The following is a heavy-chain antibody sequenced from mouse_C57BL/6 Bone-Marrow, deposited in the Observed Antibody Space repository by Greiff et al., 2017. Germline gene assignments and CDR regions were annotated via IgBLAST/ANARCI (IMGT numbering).Heavy chain of an antibody. CDR1: GFSFNTYA. J-gene: IGHJ3*01. V-gene: IGHV10-1*01. CDR3: VRQGGYYWVAY. CDR2: IRSKSNNYAT. D-gene: IGHD2-3*01. Sequence: GGGLVQPKGSLKLSCAASGFSFNTYAMNWVRQAPGKGLEWVARIRSKSNNYATYYADSVKDRFTISRDDSESMLYLQMNNLKTEDTAMYYCVRQGGYYWVAYWGQGTLVTVSA.